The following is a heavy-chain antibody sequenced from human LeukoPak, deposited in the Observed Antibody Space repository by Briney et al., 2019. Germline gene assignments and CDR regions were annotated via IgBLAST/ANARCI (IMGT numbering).Heavy chain of an antibody. J-gene: IGHJ6*02. V-gene: IGHV4-59*12. D-gene: IGHD4-17*01. CDR2: IYYGGST. Sequence: PSETLSLTCTVSGGSISSYYWSWIRQPPGKGLEWIGYIYYGGSTNYNPSLKSRVTISVDTSKNQFSLKLSSVTAADTAVYYCARGQGGDSGDYGDYDPSYYYYYGMDVWGQGTTVTVSS. CDR3: ARGQGGDSGDYGDYDPSYYYYYGMDV. CDR1: GGSISSYY.